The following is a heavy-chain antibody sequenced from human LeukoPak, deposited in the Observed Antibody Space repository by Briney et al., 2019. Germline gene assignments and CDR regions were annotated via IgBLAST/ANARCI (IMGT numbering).Heavy chain of an antibody. Sequence: DPGGSLRLSCAASGFTFRSYAMSWVRQAPGKGLKWVSAISGSGDSTYSADSVKGRFTISRDNSKNTLYLQMNSLRAEDTAVYYCARIAVAGYSFDYWGQGTLVTVSS. CDR3: ARIAVAGYSFDY. CDR2: ISGSGDST. J-gene: IGHJ4*02. D-gene: IGHD6-19*01. CDR1: GFTFRSYA. V-gene: IGHV3-23*01.